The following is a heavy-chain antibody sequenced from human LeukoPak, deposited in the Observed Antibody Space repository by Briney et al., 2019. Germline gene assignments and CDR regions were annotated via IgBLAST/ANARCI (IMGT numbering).Heavy chain of an antibody. Sequence: GGSLRLSCAASGFTFSSYAMSWVRQAPGKGLEWVANINQDGRKKFYVDSVEGRFTISRDDAKTSLFLQMNSLRVEDTAVYYCAKWMGRDSWGQGTLVTVSS. D-gene: IGHD6-19*01. CDR1: GFTFSSYA. CDR3: AKWMGRDS. CDR2: INQDGRKK. J-gene: IGHJ4*02. V-gene: IGHV3-7*02.